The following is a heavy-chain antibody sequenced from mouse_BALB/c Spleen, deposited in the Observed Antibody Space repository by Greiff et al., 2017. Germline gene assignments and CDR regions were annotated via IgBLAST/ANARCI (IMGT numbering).Heavy chain of an antibody. D-gene: IGHD1-1*01. V-gene: IGHV5-4*02. CDR2: ISDGGSYT. J-gene: IGHJ3*01. CDR1: GFTFSDYY. Sequence: EVQLVESGGGLVKPGGSLKLSCAASGFTFSDYYMYWVRQTPEKMLEWVATISDGGSYTYYPDSVKGRFTISRDNAKNNLYLQMRSLKSEDTAMYYCARDSTVKACWGQGTLVTVSA. CDR3: ARDSTVKAC.